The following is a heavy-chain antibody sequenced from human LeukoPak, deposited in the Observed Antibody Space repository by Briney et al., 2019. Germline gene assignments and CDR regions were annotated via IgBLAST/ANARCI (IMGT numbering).Heavy chain of an antibody. Sequence: ASVNVSCKASGYTFTGYYMHWVRQAPGQGLEWIGRIDPNSGGTSFAPKFQGRVTMTRDTSISTAYMEVTRLTSDDTAVYYCARRPPMSAADNWLDPWGQGTLVTVSS. J-gene: IGHJ5*02. CDR2: IDPNSGGT. D-gene: IGHD6-13*01. CDR1: GYTFTGYY. V-gene: IGHV1-2*06. CDR3: ARRPPMSAADNWLDP.